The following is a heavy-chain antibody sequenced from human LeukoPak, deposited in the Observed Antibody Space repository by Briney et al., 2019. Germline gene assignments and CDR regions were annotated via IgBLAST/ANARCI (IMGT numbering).Heavy chain of an antibody. V-gene: IGHV4-34*01. J-gene: IGHJ4*02. CDR2: INHSGST. D-gene: IGHD6-19*01. Sequence: PSETLSLTCTVSGGSISGYYWSWIRQPPGKGLEWIGEINHSGSTNYNPSLKSRVTISLDTSKNQFSLKMSSVTAADTAVYYCARERAGLWGQGTLVTVSS. CDR1: GGSISGYY. CDR3: ARERAGL.